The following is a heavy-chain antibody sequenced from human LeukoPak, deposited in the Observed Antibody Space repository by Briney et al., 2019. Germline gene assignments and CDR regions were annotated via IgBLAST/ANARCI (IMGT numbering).Heavy chain of an antibody. V-gene: IGHV1-69*05. CDR2: VIPLFGRA. D-gene: IGHD3-22*01. CDR3: ARVTELSSSGYFNWFDP. J-gene: IGHJ5*02. CDR1: GGTFRNYA. Sequence: SVKVSCKASGGTFRNYAFNWVRQAPGQGLEWMGVVIPLFGRANYAQKFQGSVTITTDESTSTAYMELSSLRSEDTAVYYCARVTELSSSGYFNWFDPWGQGTLVTVSS.